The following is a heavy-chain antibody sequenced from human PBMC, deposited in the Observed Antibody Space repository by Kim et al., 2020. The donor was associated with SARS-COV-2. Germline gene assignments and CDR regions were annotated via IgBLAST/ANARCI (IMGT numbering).Heavy chain of an antibody. V-gene: IGHV1-69*13. D-gene: IGHD3-22*01. CDR1: GGTFSSYA. J-gene: IGHJ4*02. Sequence: SVKVSCKASGGTFSSYAISWVRQAPGQGLEWMGGIIPIFGTANYAQKFQGRVTITADESTSTAYMELSSLRSEDTAVYYCAREDPHLPYYDSSGYRFDYWGQGTLVTVSS. CDR3: AREDPHLPYYDSSGYRFDY. CDR2: IIPIFGTA.